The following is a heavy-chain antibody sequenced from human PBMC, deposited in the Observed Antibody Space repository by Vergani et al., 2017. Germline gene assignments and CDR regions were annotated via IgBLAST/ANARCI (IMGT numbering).Heavy chain of an antibody. J-gene: IGHJ6*02. CDR3: AKDSAAGTFDYYYGMDV. CDR2: ISGSGGST. Sequence: EVQLLESGGGLVQPGGSLRLSCAASGFTFSSYAMSWVRPAPGKGLEWVSAISGSGGSTYYADSVKGRFTISRDNSKNTLYLQMNSLRAEDTAVYYCAKDSAAGTFDYYYGMDVWGQGTTVTXSS. V-gene: IGHV3-23*01. D-gene: IGHD6-13*01. CDR1: GFTFSSYA.